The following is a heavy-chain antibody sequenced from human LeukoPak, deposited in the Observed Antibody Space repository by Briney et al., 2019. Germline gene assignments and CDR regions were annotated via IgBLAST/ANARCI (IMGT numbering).Heavy chain of an antibody. V-gene: IGHV4-61*01. D-gene: IGHD3-22*01. J-gene: IGHJ4*02. CDR2: IYYSGST. CDR1: GGSLSSSSYY. CDR3: ASTGGYYDSSEIDH. Sequence: SETLSLTCTVSGGSLSSSSYYWGWLRQPPGTGLEWLGYIYYSGSTNYNPSLKSRVTISVDTSKNQFSLKLSSVTAADRAVYYCASTGGYYDSSEIDHWGQGTLVTVSS.